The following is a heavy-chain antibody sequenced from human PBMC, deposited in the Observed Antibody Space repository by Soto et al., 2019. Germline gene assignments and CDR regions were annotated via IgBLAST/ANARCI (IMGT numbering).Heavy chain of an antibody. CDR1: GFSLSNATMG. CDR2: IFSNDGK. Sequence: QVTLKESGPVLVKPTETLTLTCTVSGFSLSNATMGVSWIRQPPGKALEWLAHIFSNDGKSYSKSLKTRLTISKETSKSQVVLTMTNVDPVDTATYFCARISVRDYDFWSGYYDYWGQGTLVTVSS. J-gene: IGHJ4*02. CDR3: ARISVRDYDFWSGYYDY. V-gene: IGHV2-26*01. D-gene: IGHD3-3*01.